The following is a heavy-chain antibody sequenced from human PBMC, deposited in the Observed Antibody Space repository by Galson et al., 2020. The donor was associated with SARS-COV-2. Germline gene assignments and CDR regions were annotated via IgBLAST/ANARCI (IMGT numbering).Heavy chain of an antibody. D-gene: IGHD3-3*01. CDR2: ISGSGGST. V-gene: IGHV3-23*01. CDR3: AKIGDFWSGYYPEDYYYMDV. CDR1: GFTFSSYA. J-gene: IGHJ6*03. Sequence: GGSLRLSCAASGFTFSSYAMSWVRQAPGKGLEWVSAISGSGGSTYYANSVKGRFTISRDNSKNTLYLQMNSLRAEDTAVYYCAKIGDFWSGYYPEDYYYMDVWGKGTTVTVSS.